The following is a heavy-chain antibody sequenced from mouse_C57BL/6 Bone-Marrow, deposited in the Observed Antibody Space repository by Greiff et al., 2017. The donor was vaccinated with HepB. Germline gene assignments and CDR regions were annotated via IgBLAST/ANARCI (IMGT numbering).Heavy chain of an antibody. J-gene: IGHJ2*01. CDR3: ASPLYGSSPYYFDY. D-gene: IGHD1-1*01. CDR1: GYTFTSYT. CDR2: INPSSGYT. Sequence: QVQLQQSGAELARPGASVKMSCKASGYTFTSYTMHWVKQRPGQGLEWIGYINPSSGYTKYNQKFKDKATLTADKSSSTAYMQLSSLTSEDSAVYYCASPLYGSSPYYFDYWGQGTTLTVSS. V-gene: IGHV1-4*01.